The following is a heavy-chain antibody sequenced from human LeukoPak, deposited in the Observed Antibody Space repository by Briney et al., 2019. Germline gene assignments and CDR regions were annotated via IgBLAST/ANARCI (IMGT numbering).Heavy chain of an antibody. D-gene: IGHD5-18*01. V-gene: IGHV4-59*01. CDR3: ARTNSYGYFDY. Sequence: SETLSLTCSVSGVSISSYHWTWIRQPPGEGLEWIGHIYNSGSTNYNPSLRGRVTISLDTSKNQVSLKLSSVTAADTAMYYCARTNSYGYFDYWGQGTLVTVSS. CDR2: IYNSGST. J-gene: IGHJ4*02. CDR1: GVSISSYH.